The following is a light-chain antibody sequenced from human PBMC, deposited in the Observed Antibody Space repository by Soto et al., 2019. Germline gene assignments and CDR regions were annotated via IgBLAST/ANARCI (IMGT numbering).Light chain of an antibody. V-gene: IGLV2-14*01. CDR1: SSDVGGYNY. CDR3: SSYTSSSAVV. Sequence: QSVLTQPASVSGSPGQSITISCTGNSSDVGGYNYVSWYQQYPGKAPKLMIYDVSNRPSGVSNRFSGSKSGNTASLTISGLQAEDEADYYCSSYTSSSAVVFGGGTKLTVL. CDR2: DVS. J-gene: IGLJ3*02.